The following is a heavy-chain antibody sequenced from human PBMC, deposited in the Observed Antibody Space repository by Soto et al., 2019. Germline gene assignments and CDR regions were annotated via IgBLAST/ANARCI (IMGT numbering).Heavy chain of an antibody. D-gene: IGHD2-15*01. CDR2: INAGNGNT. CDR3: ARDDCSGGSCYSHFDY. Sequence: ASVKVSCKASGYTFTSYAMHWVRQAPGQRLEWMGWINAGNGNTKYSQKFQGRVTITRDTSASTAYMELSSLRSEDTAVYYCARDDCSGGSCYSHFDYWGQGTLVTV. V-gene: IGHV1-3*01. CDR1: GYTFTSYA. J-gene: IGHJ4*02.